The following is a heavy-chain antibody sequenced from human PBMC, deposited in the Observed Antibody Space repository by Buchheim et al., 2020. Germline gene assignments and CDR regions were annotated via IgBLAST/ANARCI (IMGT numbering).Heavy chain of an antibody. D-gene: IGHD2-15*01. V-gene: IGHV4-34*01. CDR3: ATANALGYCSGVSCYAVSRYYYGMDV. CDR1: GGSFSGYY. Sequence: QVQLQQWGPGLLKPSETLSLTCAVYGGSFSGYYWSWIRQPPGKGLEWIGEINYSGSTHYNPSLKSRVTISVDTSKNQFSLKLSSVTAADTAVYYWATANALGYCSGVSCYAVSRYYYGMDVWGQGTT. J-gene: IGHJ6*02. CDR2: INYSGST.